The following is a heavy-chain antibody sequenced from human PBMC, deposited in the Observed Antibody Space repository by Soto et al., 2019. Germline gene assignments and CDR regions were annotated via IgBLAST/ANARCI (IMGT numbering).Heavy chain of an antibody. CDR1: GGSISSGSYY. CDR2: NYYSDST. D-gene: IGHD1-26*01. V-gene: IGHV4-31*01. CDR3: ARDQAIGGSSY. J-gene: IGHJ4*02. Sequence: QVQLQESGPGLVKPSQTLSLTCTVSGGSISSGSYYWSWIRQHPGKGLEWIGYNYYSDSTYYNPSLKSLGTITVDTSKNQFSLKLSSVTAADTAVYYCARDQAIGGSSYWGQGTLVTVSS.